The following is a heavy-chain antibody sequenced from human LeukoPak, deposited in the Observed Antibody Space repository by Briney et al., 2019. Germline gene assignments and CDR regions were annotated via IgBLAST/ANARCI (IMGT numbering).Heavy chain of an antibody. Sequence: ASVKVSCKASGYTFTSYAISWVRQAPGQGLEWMGWISAYNGYTNYAQNLQGRVTMTTDTSTSTAYMELMSLRSDDTAVYYCARALARDVYNINWFDPWGQGTLVTVSS. CDR2: ISAYNGYT. V-gene: IGHV1-18*01. CDR1: GYTFTSYA. J-gene: IGHJ5*02. CDR3: ARALARDVYNINWFDP. D-gene: IGHD5-24*01.